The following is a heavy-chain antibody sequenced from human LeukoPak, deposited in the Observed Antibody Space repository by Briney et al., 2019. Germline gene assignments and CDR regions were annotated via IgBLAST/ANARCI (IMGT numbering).Heavy chain of an antibody. Sequence: GGSLRLSCAASGFTFSSYVMRWVRQAPGKGLEWVAVIWYDGSNKYYADSVKGRFTISRDNSKNTLYLQMNSLRAEDTAVYYCARSPTYYYGMDVWGQGTTVTVSS. CDR3: ARSPTYYYGMDV. V-gene: IGHV3-33*08. J-gene: IGHJ6*02. CDR1: GFTFSSYV. CDR2: IWYDGSNK.